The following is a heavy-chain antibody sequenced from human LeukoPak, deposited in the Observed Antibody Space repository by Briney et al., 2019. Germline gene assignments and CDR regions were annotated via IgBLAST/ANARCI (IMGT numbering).Heavy chain of an antibody. J-gene: IGHJ5*02. CDR2: IYSSGTI. D-gene: IGHD3-10*01. CDR1: GGSINNYY. CDR3: TRDSGTTGEVKFDP. V-gene: IGHV4-4*07. Sequence: SETLSLTCTVSGGSINNYYWSWIRQPAGKGREWVGRIYSSGTIAYNPSLKSRVTMSVDTSKNQFSLRLSSVAAADTAVYYCTRDSGTTGEVKFDPWGQGSLVTVSS.